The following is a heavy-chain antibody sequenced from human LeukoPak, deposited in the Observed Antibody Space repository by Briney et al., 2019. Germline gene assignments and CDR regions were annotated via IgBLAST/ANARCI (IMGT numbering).Heavy chain of an antibody. CDR3: ARWSSGSSGWSGPPG. Sequence: PGGSLRLSCVASDFTFNSFGMHWVRQAPGKGLEWVASISYDGNNKHYADSVKGRFTISRDNSKNTLFLQMNSLRPEDTAVFYCARWSSGSSGWSGPPGWGQGTLVTVSS. CDR2: ISYDGNNK. J-gene: IGHJ4*02. D-gene: IGHD6-19*01. CDR1: DFTFNSFG. V-gene: IGHV3-30*03.